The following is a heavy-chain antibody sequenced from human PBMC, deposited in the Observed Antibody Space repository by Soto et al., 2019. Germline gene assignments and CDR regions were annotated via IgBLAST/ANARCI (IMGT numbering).Heavy chain of an antibody. Sequence: SETLSLTCTVSGGSISSSSYYWGWIRQPPGKGLEWIGSIYYSGSTYYNPSLKSRVTISVDTSKNQFSLKLSSVTAAGTAVYYCARRGYCSSTSCHEGWFDPWGQGTLVTVSS. V-gene: IGHV4-39*01. CDR1: GGSISSSSYY. CDR2: IYYSGST. D-gene: IGHD2-2*01. J-gene: IGHJ5*02. CDR3: ARRGYCSSTSCHEGWFDP.